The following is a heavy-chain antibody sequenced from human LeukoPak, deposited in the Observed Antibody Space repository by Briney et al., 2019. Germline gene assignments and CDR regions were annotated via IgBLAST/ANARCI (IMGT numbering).Heavy chain of an antibody. D-gene: IGHD5-12*01. CDR1: GFTISSHD. V-gene: IGHV3-30*02. J-gene: IGHJ4*02. CDR2: IRYDGSSK. CDR3: ARSVWGATNYFVS. Sequence: PGGSLTLSCAASGFTISSHDMHWVRQAPGKGLEWVAFIRYDGSSKNYVDSVKGRFTISRDHSENTLYLQMTSLRVEDTAVYYCARSVWGATNYFVSWGQGALVTVSS.